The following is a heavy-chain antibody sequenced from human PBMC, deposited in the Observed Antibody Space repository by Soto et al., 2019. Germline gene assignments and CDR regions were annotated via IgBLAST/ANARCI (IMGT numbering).Heavy chain of an antibody. CDR3: VRERLGALIDY. J-gene: IGHJ4*02. Sequence: ASVKVSCKASGYTFTANAVHWVRQAPGQRLEWMGWINTGKGNTYYSQNFQGRVTITRDTSASTVYMELSSLRSEDTAVYYCVRERLGALIDYWGQGTLVTVSS. D-gene: IGHD1-26*01. CDR2: INTGKGNT. CDR1: GYTFTANA. V-gene: IGHV1-3*04.